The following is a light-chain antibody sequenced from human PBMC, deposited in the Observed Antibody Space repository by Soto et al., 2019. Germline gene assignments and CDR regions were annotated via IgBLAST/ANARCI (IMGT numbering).Light chain of an antibody. CDR2: EVS. CDR1: SSDVGGYNY. V-gene: IGLV2-14*01. CDR3: SSYTSSNTLDV. J-gene: IGLJ1*01. Sequence: QSVLTQPASVSGAPGQSITISCTGTSSDVGGYNYVSWYQQHPGKAPKLMIYEVSNRPSGVSNRFSGSKSGNTASLTISGLQAEDEADYYCSSYTSSNTLDVFGTGTQVTVL.